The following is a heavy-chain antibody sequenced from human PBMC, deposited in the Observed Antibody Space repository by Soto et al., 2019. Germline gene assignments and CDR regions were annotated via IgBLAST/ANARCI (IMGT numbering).Heavy chain of an antibody. J-gene: IGHJ6*02. Sequence: QVQLVQSGAEVKKPGASVKVSCKASGYTFTSYDINCVRQATGQGLEWMGWMNPNSGNTGYAQKFQGRVTMTRNTSISTAYMELSSLRSEDTAVYYCATDSSSWYLYYYGMDVWGQGTTVTVSS. CDR2: MNPNSGNT. D-gene: IGHD6-13*01. CDR1: GYTFTSYD. V-gene: IGHV1-8*01. CDR3: ATDSSSWYLYYYGMDV.